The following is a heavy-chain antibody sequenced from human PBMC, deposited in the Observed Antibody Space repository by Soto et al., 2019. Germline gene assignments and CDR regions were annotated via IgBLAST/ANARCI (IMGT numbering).Heavy chain of an antibody. D-gene: IGHD6-13*01. CDR2: ISSSSSTI. V-gene: IGHV3-48*02. Sequence: GGSLRLSCAASGFTFSSYSMNWVRQAPGKGLEWVSYISSSSSTIYYADSVKGRFTISRDNAKNSLYLQMNSLRDEDTAVYYCARLEAAGKQSNFDYWGQGTLVTVSS. CDR3: ARLEAAGKQSNFDY. CDR1: GFTFSSYS. J-gene: IGHJ4*02.